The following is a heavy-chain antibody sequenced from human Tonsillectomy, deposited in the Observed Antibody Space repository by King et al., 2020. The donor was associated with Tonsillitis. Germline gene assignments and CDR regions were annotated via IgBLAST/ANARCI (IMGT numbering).Heavy chain of an antibody. CDR1: GGSISSSTYY. Sequence: QLQESGPGLVKPSETLSLTCTVSGGSISSSTYYWGWIRQPPGKGLEWIGSVYYSGNTYYILSLKSRVTISVDTSKNQFSLKRTSVTAADTAVYYCATEYYDFLWGTPGYFDYWGQGTLVTVSS. J-gene: IGHJ4*02. D-gene: IGHD3-16*01. CDR3: ATEYYDFLWGTPGYFDY. V-gene: IGHV4-39*01. CDR2: VYYSGNT.